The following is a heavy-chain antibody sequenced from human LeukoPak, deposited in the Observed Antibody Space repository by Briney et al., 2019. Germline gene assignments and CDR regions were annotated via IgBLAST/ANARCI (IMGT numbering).Heavy chain of an antibody. CDR1: GFTFSSYG. Sequence: PGRSLRLSCAASGFTFSSYGMHWVRQAPGKGLEWVAVIWYDGSNKYYADSVKGRFTISRDNSKNTLYLQMNSLRAEDTAVYYCARDYRGGHYVDYWGQGTLVTVSS. CDR2: IWYDGSNK. CDR3: ARDYRGGHYVDY. J-gene: IGHJ4*02. D-gene: IGHD2-15*01. V-gene: IGHV3-33*01.